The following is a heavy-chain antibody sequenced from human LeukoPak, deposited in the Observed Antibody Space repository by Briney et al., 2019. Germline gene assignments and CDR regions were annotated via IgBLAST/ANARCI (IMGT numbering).Heavy chain of an antibody. V-gene: IGHV3-7*01. CDR3: VQLVYGGRIDY. Sequence: GGSLRLSCAASGFTFSNYWMSWVRQAPGKGLEWLATVKQDGSEKYYVDSVKGLFTISRDNAKNSLHLQMNSLRAEDTAVYYCVQLVYGGRIDYWGQGTLATVSS. J-gene: IGHJ4*02. CDR2: VKQDGSEK. D-gene: IGHD2-2*02. CDR1: GFTFSNYW.